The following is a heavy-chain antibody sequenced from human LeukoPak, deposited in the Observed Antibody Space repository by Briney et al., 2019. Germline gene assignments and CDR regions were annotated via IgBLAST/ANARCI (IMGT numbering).Heavy chain of an antibody. CDR2: IYHSGST. J-gene: IGHJ4*02. V-gene: IGHV4-4*02. Sequence: SETLSLTCAVSGGSISSSNWWSWVRQPPGKGLEWIGEIYHSGSTNYNPSLKSRVTISVDTSKNQFSLKLSSVTAADTAVYYCARSENTYYYGSGSHQFDYWGQGTLVTVSS. CDR1: GGSISSSNW. CDR3: ARSENTYYYGSGSHQFDY. D-gene: IGHD3-10*01.